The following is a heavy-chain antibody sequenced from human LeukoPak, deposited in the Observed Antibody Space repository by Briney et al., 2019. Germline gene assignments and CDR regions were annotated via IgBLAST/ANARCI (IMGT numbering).Heavy chain of an antibody. D-gene: IGHD3-10*01. J-gene: IGHJ4*02. Sequence: ASVKVSCKASGYTFTGYYMHWVRQAPGQGLEWMGWINPNSGGTNYAQKFQGRVTMTRDTSISTAYMELSRLRSDDTAVYDCARGGSGSYSSGPDYWGQGNLVPVFS. V-gene: IGHV1-2*02. CDR2: INPNSGGT. CDR1: GYTFTGYY. CDR3: ARGGSGSYSSGPDY.